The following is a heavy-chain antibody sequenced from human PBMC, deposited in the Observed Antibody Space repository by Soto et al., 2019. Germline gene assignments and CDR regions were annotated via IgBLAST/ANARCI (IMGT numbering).Heavy chain of an antibody. Sequence: EVQLVESGGGLVQPGGSLRLSCAASGFTFSMYWMHWVRQVPGKGPEWVSRINDDGISTNYADSVKGRFTISRDNAKNTLYLQMNALRVEDTCVYYGTRGHRTTSTGTGDFWGQGTLVTVSS. CDR3: TRGHRTTSTGTGDF. CDR1: GFTFSMYW. D-gene: IGHD1-1*01. J-gene: IGHJ4*02. CDR2: INDDGIST. V-gene: IGHV3-74*01.